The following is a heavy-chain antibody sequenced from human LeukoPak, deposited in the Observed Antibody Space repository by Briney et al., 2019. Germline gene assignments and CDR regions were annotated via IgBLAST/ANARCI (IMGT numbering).Heavy chain of an antibody. Sequence: PSETLSLTRTVSGGSISSSSYYWGWIRQPPGKGLEWIGSIYYSGSTYYNPSLKSRVTISVDTSKNQFSLKLSSVTAADTAVYYCTTRGVGATRPDAFDIWGQGTMVTVSS. V-gene: IGHV4-39*07. D-gene: IGHD1-26*01. CDR3: TTRGVGATRPDAFDI. CDR2: IYYSGST. CDR1: GGSISSSSYY. J-gene: IGHJ3*02.